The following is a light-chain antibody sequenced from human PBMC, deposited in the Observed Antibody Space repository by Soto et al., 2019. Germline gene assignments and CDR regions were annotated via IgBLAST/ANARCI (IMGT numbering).Light chain of an antibody. CDR3: SSYTSTRNIL. V-gene: IGLV2-14*03. CDR2: DVS. J-gene: IGLJ2*01. CDR1: NNDIGGYNY. Sequence: QSALTQPASVSGSPGQSITISCTGTNNDIGGYNYVSWYQQHAGRAPKLVINDVSSRPSGISDRFSGSKSGNTASLTISGLQAEDEANYYCSSYTSTRNILFGGGTKVTVL.